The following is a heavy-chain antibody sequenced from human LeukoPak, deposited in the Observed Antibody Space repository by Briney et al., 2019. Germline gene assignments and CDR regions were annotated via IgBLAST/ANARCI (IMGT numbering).Heavy chain of an antibody. Sequence: SETLSLTCTVSGGSISSSSYYWGWIRQPPGKGLEWIGSIYYSGSTYYNPSLKSRVTISVDTSKNQFSLRLSSVTAADTAVYYCARGLRNYYYYMDVWGKGTTVTVSS. J-gene: IGHJ6*03. CDR1: GGSISSSSYY. CDR2: IYYSGST. V-gene: IGHV4-39*07. CDR3: ARGLRNYYYYMDV.